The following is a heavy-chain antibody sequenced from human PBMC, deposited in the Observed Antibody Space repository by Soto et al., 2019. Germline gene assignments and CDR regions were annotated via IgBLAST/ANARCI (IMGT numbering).Heavy chain of an antibody. Sequence: PGGSLRLSCAASGFTFSSCAMAWVRQAPGKGLEWVSVISGGGNTYYAASVTGRFTISRDNSKSTLYLQMNSLRAEDTAVYYCAKEGYCTNGVCYRVSGNAFDIWGQGTMVTVSS. CDR1: GFTFSSCA. J-gene: IGHJ3*02. V-gene: IGHV3-23*01. D-gene: IGHD2-8*01. CDR3: AKEGYCTNGVCYRVSGNAFDI. CDR2: ISGGGNT.